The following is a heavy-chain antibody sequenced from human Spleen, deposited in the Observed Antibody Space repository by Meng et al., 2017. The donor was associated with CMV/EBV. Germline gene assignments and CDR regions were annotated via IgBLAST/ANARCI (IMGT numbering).Heavy chain of an antibody. D-gene: IGHD2-21*01. CDR1: AYSTSRGGYS. Sequence: SAYSTSRGGYSWNCIRQVPGMGLELIGYIHSTASTYFSPSLTSPLAMSVDTSKNQFSLRLTSVTAADTAVYYCARDSIDSVLGFDSWGQGTLVTVSS. J-gene: IGHJ5*01. CDR2: IHSTAST. V-gene: IGHV4-31*01. CDR3: ARDSIDSVLGFDS.